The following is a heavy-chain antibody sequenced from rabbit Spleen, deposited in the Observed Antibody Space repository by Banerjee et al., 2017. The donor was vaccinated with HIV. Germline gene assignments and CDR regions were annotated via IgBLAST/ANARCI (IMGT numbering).Heavy chain of an antibody. J-gene: IGHJ6*01. CDR2: MDAGNSGFT. CDR3: ARDAGSSFSSYGMDL. V-gene: IGHV1S40*01. Sequence: QSLEESGGDLVKPGASLTLTCTVSGFSLSSSYYMCWVRQAPGKGLEWIACMDAGNSGFTYYANWAKGRFTISKTSSTTVTLQMTSLTAADTATYFCARDAGSSFSSYGMDLWGPGTLVTVS. D-gene: IGHD8-1*01. CDR1: GFSLSSSYY.